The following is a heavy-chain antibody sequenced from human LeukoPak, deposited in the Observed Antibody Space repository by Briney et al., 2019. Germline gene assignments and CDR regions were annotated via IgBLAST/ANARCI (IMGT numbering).Heavy chain of an antibody. V-gene: IGHV1-69*04. Sequence: GASVKVSCKASGGTISSYAISWVRQAPGQGLEWVGRIIPILGIANYAQKFQGRVTITADKSTSTAYMELSSLRSEDTAVYYCASNPDCSSTSCSPGGVSWYYYYYMDVWGKGTTVTVSS. J-gene: IGHJ6*03. CDR3: ASNPDCSSTSCSPGGVSWYYYYYMDV. D-gene: IGHD2-2*01. CDR2: IIPILGIA. CDR1: GGTISSYA.